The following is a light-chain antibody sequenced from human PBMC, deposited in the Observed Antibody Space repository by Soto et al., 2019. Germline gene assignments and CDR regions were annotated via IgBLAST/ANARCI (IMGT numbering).Light chain of an antibody. Sequence: QSVLTQPPSVSAAPGQKVTISCSGSSSNVGGNYVSWYQVLPQKAPKLLIYDNHKRHSGIPDRFSGSKSGTSATLGITDLQTGDEAEYYCGTWHISLDTVVFGGGTKLTVL. CDR1: SSNVGGNY. CDR2: DNH. J-gene: IGLJ2*01. CDR3: GTWHISLDTVV. V-gene: IGLV1-51*01.